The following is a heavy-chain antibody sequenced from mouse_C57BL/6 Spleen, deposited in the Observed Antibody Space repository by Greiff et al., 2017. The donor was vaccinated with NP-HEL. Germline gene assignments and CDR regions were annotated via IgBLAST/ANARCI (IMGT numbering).Heavy chain of an antibody. V-gene: IGHV10-1*01. J-gene: IGHJ4*01. CDR2: IRSKSNNYAT. Sequence: EVKLEESGGGLVQPKGSLKLSCAASGFSFNTYAMNWVRQAPGKGLEWVARIRSKSNNYATYYADSVKDRFTISRDDSESMLYLQMNNLKTEDTAMYYCVRHRGNYDYAMDYWGQGTSVTVSS. CDR1: GFSFNTYA. CDR3: VRHRGNYDYAMDY. D-gene: IGHD2-1*01.